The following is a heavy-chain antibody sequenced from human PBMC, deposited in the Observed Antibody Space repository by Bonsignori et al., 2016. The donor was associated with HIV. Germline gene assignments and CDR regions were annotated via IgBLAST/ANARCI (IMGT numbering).Heavy chain of an antibody. CDR1: GFTFSSYW. D-gene: IGHD1-26*01. Sequence: GESLKISCAAAGFTFSSYWMSWVRQAPGKGLEWVANIKQDGSEKNYVDSVKGRFTISRDNAKNSLYLQMNSLRAEDTAVYYCARGRMEWELPDAFDIWGQGTMVTVSS. V-gene: IGHV3-7*03. CDR2: IKQDGSEK. CDR3: ARGRMEWELPDAFDI. J-gene: IGHJ3*02.